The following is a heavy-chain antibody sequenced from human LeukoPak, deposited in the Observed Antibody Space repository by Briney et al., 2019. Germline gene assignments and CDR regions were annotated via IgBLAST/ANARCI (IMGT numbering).Heavy chain of an antibody. CDR2: VSYSGNT. D-gene: IGHD1-7*01. J-gene: IGHJ4*02. CDR3: ARHEWNYVTYFDF. Sequence: SETLSLTCTVSGGSISSYYWSWVRQPAGKGLEWIGSVSYSGNTYYNPSLKNRITILVDTSKNQFSLKLSSVTAADTAVYYCARHEWNYVTYFDFWGQGTRVTVSS. CDR1: GGSISSYY. V-gene: IGHV4-59*05.